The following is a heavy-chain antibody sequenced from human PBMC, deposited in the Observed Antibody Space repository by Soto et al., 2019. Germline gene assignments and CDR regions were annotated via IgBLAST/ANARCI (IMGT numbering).Heavy chain of an antibody. V-gene: IGHV3-64D*06. CDR2: ISSNGGST. CDR3: VAPLIAAAGTGFGY. D-gene: IGHD6-13*01. J-gene: IGHJ4*02. Sequence: GGSLRLSCSASGFTFSSYAMHWVRQAPGKGLEYVSAISSNGGSTYYADSVKDRFTISRDNSKNTLYLQMSSLRAEDTAVYYCVAPLIAAAGTGFGYCGQRTLVTVSS. CDR1: GFTFSSYA.